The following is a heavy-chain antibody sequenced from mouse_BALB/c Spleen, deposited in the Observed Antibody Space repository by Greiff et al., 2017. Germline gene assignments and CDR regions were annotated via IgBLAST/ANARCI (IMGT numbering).Heavy chain of an antibody. D-gene: IGHD1-1*01. Sequence: EVKLMESGPGLVKPSQSLSLTCTVTGYSITSDYAWNWIRQFPGNKLEWMGYISYSGSTSYNPSLKSRISITRDTSKNQFFLQLNSVTTEDTATYYCARRDGSTHWYFDVWGAGTTVTVSS. CDR1: GYSITSDYA. J-gene: IGHJ1*01. V-gene: IGHV3-2*02. CDR3: ARRDGSTHWYFDV. CDR2: ISYSGST.